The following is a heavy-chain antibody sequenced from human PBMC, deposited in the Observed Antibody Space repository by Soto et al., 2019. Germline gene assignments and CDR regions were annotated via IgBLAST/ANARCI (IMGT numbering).Heavy chain of an antibody. CDR3: ATHIAAAGGIDY. Sequence: LALTCTVSGGSISSSSYYWGWIRQPPGKGLEWIGSIYYSGSTYYNPSLKSRVTISVDTSKNQFSLKLSSVTAADTAVYYCATHIAAAGGIDYWGQGTLVTVSS. D-gene: IGHD6-13*01. J-gene: IGHJ4*02. CDR1: GGSISSSSYY. V-gene: IGHV4-39*01. CDR2: IYYSGST.